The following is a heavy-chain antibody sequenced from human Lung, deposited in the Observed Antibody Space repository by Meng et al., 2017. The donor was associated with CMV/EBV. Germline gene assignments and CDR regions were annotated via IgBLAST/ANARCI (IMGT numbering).Heavy chain of an antibody. J-gene: IGHJ4*02. D-gene: IGHD1-14*01. CDR3: ARTLPPARGHRLDY. Sequence: SXTLSLXCAVHGESFSGYSWSWIRQPPGKGLEWIGEISHSGITNYNPSLKSRVTISLDTSKNQFSLKLNSVAAADTAVFYCARTLPPARGHRLDYGAQGTXGTVSS. CDR1: GESFSGYS. V-gene: IGHV4-34*01. CDR2: ISHSGIT.